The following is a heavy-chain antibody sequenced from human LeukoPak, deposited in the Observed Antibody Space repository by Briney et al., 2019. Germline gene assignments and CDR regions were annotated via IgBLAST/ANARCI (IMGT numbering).Heavy chain of an antibody. CDR3: AKTQGYYDC. V-gene: IGHV3-23*01. Sequence: GGSLRLSCAASGFTFSSYGMNWVRQAPGKGLEWVSGIGVGGTTYYADSVKGRFTISRDTSKNTLYLQMNSLRVEDTALYYCAKTQGYYDCWGQGTLVTVSS. D-gene: IGHD3-22*01. J-gene: IGHJ4*02. CDR1: GFTFSSYG. CDR2: IGVGGTT.